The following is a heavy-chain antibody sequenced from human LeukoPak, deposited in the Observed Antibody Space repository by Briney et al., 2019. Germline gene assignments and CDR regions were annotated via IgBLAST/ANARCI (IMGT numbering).Heavy chain of an antibody. D-gene: IGHD3-10*01. CDR1: GYTFTSYY. CDR2: INPSGGST. V-gene: IGHV1-46*01. Sequence: APVKVSCKASGYTFTSYYMHWVRQAPGQGLEWMGIINPSGGSTSYAQKFQGRVTMTRDMSTSTVYMELSSLRSEDTAVYYCARTMVRGVIKANFDYWGQGTLVTVSS. J-gene: IGHJ4*02. CDR3: ARTMVRGVIKANFDY.